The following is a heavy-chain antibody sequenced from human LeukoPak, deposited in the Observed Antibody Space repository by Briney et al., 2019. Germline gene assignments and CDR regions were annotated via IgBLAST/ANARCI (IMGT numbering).Heavy chain of an antibody. J-gene: IGHJ6*03. CDR1: GFTFSDAW. CDR3: TTGEQWLDYYYYMDV. D-gene: IGHD6-19*01. CDR2: IKSKTDGGTT. V-gene: IGHV3-15*01. Sequence: GGSLRLSCVASGFTFSDAWMSWVRQAPGKGLEWVGRIKSKTDGGTTDYAAPVKGRFTISRDDSKNTLYLQMNSPKTEDTAVYYCTTGEQWLDYYYYMDVWGKGTTVTVSS.